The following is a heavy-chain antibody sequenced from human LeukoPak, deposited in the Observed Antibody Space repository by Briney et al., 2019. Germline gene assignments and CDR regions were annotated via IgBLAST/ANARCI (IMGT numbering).Heavy chain of an antibody. J-gene: IGHJ5*02. CDR2: IYHSGST. D-gene: IGHD1-26*01. CDR1: GGSISSYY. CDR3: ARASGSYWFDP. Sequence: SETLSLTCTVSGGSISSYYWSWIRQPPGKGLEWIGYIYHSGSTNYNPSLKSRVTISVDTSKNQFSLKLSSVTAADTAVYYCARASGSYWFDPWGQGTLVTVSS. V-gene: IGHV4-59*01.